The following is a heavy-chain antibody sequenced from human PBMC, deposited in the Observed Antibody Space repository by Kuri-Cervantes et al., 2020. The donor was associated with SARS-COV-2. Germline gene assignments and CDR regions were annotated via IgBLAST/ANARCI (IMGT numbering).Heavy chain of an antibody. V-gene: IGHV1-69*13. CDR1: GYTFTSYD. J-gene: IGHJ4*02. Sequence: SVKVSCKASGYTFTSYDINWVRQAPGQGLEWMGGIIPIFGTANYAQKFQGRVTITADESTSTAYMELSSLRSEDTAVYYCARGPYCGGDCYFTDYWGQGTLVTVSS. D-gene: IGHD2-21*01. CDR2: IIPIFGTA. CDR3: ARGPYCGGDCYFTDY.